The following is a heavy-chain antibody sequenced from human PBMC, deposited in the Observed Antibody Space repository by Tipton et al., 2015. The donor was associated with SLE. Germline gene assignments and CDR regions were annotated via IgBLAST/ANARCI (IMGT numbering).Heavy chain of an antibody. V-gene: IGHV4-59*08. Sequence: TLSLTCTVSGGSISSYYWSWIRQPPGKGLEWIGYIYYSGSTNYNPSLKSRVTISVGTSKNQFSLKLSSVTAADTAVYYCARQPIAAAGTSNYFDYWGQGTLVIVSS. CDR2: IYYSGST. CDR1: GGSISSYY. J-gene: IGHJ4*02. D-gene: IGHD6-13*01. CDR3: ARQPIAAAGTSNYFDY.